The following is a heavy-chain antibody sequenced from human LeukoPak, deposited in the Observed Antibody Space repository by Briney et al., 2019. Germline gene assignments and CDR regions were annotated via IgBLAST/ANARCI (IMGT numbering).Heavy chain of an antibody. CDR3: AREQYYYDSGTYYNLDY. CDR2: ISSSSSYI. J-gene: IGHJ4*02. Sequence: GGSLRLSCAASGFTFSSYSMNWVRQAPGKGLEWVSSISSSSSYIFYADSVKGRFTISRDNAKNSLYLQMNSLRAEDAAVYYCAREQYYYDSGTYYNLDYWGQGTLVTVSS. CDR1: GFTFSSYS. V-gene: IGHV3-21*01. D-gene: IGHD3-10*01.